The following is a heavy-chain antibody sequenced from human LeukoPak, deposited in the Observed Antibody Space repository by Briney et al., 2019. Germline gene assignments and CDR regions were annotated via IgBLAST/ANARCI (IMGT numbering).Heavy chain of an antibody. Sequence: SETLSLTCSVSSGSLRENYWSWLRQSPGKGLEGVAEINHSASTNYNPSLKSRVTISADTSKNQFSLRLSSVTAADTTVYYCARLQFLSGGYYAFDSWGQGSQVSVSS. J-gene: IGHJ4*02. D-gene: IGHD3-3*01. CDR2: INHSAST. CDR1: SGSLRENY. CDR3: ARLQFLSGGYYAFDS. V-gene: IGHV4-34*01.